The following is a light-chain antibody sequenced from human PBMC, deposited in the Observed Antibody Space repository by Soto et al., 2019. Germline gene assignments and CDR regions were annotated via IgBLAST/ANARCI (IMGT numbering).Light chain of an antibody. CDR3: AAWDDSLNGVV. CDR2: SNN. V-gene: IGLV1-44*01. Sequence: QPVLTQPPSASGTPGQRVTISCSGSSSNIGSKTVNWYQQLPGTAPKRLIYSNNQRPSGVPDRFSGSKSGTSASLAISGLQSEDEADYYCAAWDDSLNGVVFGGGTKLTVL. J-gene: IGLJ2*01. CDR1: SSNIGSKT.